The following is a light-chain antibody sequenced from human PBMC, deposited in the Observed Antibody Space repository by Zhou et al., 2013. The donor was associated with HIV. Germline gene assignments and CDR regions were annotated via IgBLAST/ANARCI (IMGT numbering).Light chain of an antibody. CDR3: QKYNSAPWT. J-gene: IGKJ1*01. CDR2: AAY. CDR1: QSISSW. Sequence: DIQMTQSPSSVSASVGDRVTITCRASQSISSWLAWYQQKPGKAPKLLIYAAYTLHSGVPSRFIGGGSGTDFTLTISSLQPEDVATYYCQKYNSAPWTFGQGTTVEIK. V-gene: IGKV1-27*01.